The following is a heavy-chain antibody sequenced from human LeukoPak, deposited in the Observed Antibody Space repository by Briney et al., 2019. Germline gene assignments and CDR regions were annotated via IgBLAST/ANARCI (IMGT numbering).Heavy chain of an antibody. J-gene: IGHJ4*02. CDR1: GFTFSSYA. CDR2: ISSNGGST. Sequence: GGSLRLSCAASGFTFSSYAVHWVRQAPGKGLEYVSAISSNGGSTYYADSVKGRFTISRDNSKNTLYLQMGSLRAEDMAVYYCARAQSGLWFYFDYWGQGTLVTVSS. CDR3: ARAQSGLWFYFDY. V-gene: IGHV3-64*02. D-gene: IGHD5-18*01.